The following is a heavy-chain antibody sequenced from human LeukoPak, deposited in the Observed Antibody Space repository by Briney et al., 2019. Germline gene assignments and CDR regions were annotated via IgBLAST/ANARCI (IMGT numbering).Heavy chain of an antibody. V-gene: IGHV3-33*01. Sequence: GGSLRLSCAASGFTFSSYGMHWVRQAPGKGLEGVAVLWYDGSNKYYADSVKGRFTISRDNSKNTLFLQMNSLRAEDTAVYYCARALDYYDSSGYAVYYGMDVWGQGTTVTVSS. CDR1: GFTFSSYG. J-gene: IGHJ6*02. D-gene: IGHD3-22*01. CDR3: ARALDYYDSSGYAVYYGMDV. CDR2: LWYDGSNK.